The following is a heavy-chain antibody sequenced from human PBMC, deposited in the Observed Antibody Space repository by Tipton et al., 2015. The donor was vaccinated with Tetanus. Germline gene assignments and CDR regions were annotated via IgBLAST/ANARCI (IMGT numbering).Heavy chain of an antibody. D-gene: IGHD3-16*02. CDR1: GFTVSSNY. CDR2: IYSGGST. Sequence: QLVQSGGGLIQPGGSLRLSCAASGFTVSSNYMSWVRQAPGKGLEWVSVIYSGGSTYYADSVKGRFTISRDNSKNTLYLQMNSLRAEDTAVYYCARDSVTFGGVIPVWGQGTLVTVSS. CDR3: ARDSVTFGGVIPV. V-gene: IGHV3-53*01. J-gene: IGHJ4*02.